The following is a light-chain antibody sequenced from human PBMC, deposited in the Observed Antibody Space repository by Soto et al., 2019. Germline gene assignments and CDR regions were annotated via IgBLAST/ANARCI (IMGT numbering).Light chain of an antibody. CDR3: HQRKSWPRT. Sequence: ELVLTQSPATLSSSPGERATLSRRASQTVSSKLACYQHKPGQAPRLLIYDTSNRATGIPARFSGSGSGTDFTLTISSLEPEDFAVYYCHQRKSWPRTCGQGTKVDIK. J-gene: IGKJ1*01. V-gene: IGKV3-11*01. CDR1: QTVSSK. CDR2: DTS.